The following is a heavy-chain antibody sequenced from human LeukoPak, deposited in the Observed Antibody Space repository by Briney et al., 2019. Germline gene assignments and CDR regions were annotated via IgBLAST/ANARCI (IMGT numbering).Heavy chain of an antibody. Sequence: SETLSLTCAVSGGSISSSNWWSWVRQPPGKRLEWIGEIYHSGSTNYNPSLKSRVTISADKSKNQFSLKLSSVTAADTAVYYCARDLRYSSRWYYYGMDVWGQGTTVTVSS. CDR1: GGSISSSNW. CDR2: IYHSGST. J-gene: IGHJ6*02. CDR3: ARDLRYSSRWYYYGMDV. D-gene: IGHD6-13*01. V-gene: IGHV4-4*02.